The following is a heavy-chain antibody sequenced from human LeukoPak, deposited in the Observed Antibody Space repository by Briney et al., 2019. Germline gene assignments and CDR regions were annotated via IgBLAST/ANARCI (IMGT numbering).Heavy chain of an antibody. CDR1: GFTFSSYG. D-gene: IGHD6-19*01. J-gene: IGHJ4*02. CDR3: ARDKFPGYSSGLGY. V-gene: IGHV3-33*01. CDR2: IWYDGSNK. Sequence: GGSLRLSCAASGFTFSSYGMHWVRQAPGKGLEWVAVIWYDGSNKYYADSVKGRFTISRDNSKNTLYLQMNSLRAEDTAVYYCARDKFPGYSSGLGYWGQGTLVTVSS.